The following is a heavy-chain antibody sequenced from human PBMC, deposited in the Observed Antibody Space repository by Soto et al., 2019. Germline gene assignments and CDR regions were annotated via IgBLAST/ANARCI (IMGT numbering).Heavy chain of an antibody. CDR3: ARVLAVAGYYYYGMDV. CDR1: GGTFSSYA. D-gene: IGHD6-19*01. V-gene: IGHV1-69*12. J-gene: IGHJ6*02. CDR2: IIPIFGTA. Sequence: QVQLVQSGAEVKKPGSSVKVSCKASGGTFSSYAISWVRQAPGQGLEWMGGIIPIFGTANYAQKFQGRVTITADESTSTAYMERSSRRSEDTAVYYCARVLAVAGYYYYGMDVWGQGTTVTVSS.